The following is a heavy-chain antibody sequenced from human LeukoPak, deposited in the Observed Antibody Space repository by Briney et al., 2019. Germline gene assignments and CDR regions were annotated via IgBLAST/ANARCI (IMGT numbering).Heavy chain of an antibody. CDR2: ISFDGSDK. CDR3: ARVLGFGSPPAY. Sequence: GGSLRLSCVASGFNFNSYPMHWVRQAPGKGLEWVGLISFDGSDKSYADSVEGRFTISRDDSKNTLYLQMNSLSAEDTAVYYCARVLGFGSPPAYWGQGTQVFVSS. V-gene: IGHV3-30*04. D-gene: IGHD3-10*01. J-gene: IGHJ4*02. CDR1: GFNFNSYP.